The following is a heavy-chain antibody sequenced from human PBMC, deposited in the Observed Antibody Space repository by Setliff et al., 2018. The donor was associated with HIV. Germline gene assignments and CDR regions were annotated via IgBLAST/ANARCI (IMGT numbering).Heavy chain of an antibody. CDR3: ARVVGKDAAGEVFDY. J-gene: IGHJ4*02. CDR1: GFTFRHYA. CDR2: VSYDAERK. Sequence: GGSLRLSCEASGFTFRHYAMHWVRQAPGKGLEWVAVVSYDAERKYYADSVKGRFTISRDNPRNTVYLQMTGLRLDDTAVYYCARVVGKDAAGEVFDYWGQGTLVTVSS. V-gene: IGHV3-30*03. D-gene: IGHD6-25*01.